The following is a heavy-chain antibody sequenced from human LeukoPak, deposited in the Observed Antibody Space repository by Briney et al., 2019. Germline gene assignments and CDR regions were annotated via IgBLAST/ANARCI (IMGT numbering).Heavy chain of an antibody. CDR1: GFTFSTYA. V-gene: IGHV3-23*01. Sequence: GGSLRLSCAASGFTFSTYAMTWVRQAPGKGLEWVSGIGSGGNTYYADSVKGRFTISRDNSKNTLYLQMNSLRAEDTAVYYCAKEVAAAGTIDYWGQGTLVTVSS. D-gene: IGHD6-13*01. CDR2: IGSGGNT. J-gene: IGHJ4*02. CDR3: AKEVAAAGTIDY.